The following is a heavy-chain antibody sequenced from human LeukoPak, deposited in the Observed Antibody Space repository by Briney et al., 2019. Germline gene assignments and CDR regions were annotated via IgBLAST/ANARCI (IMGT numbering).Heavy chain of an antibody. CDR3: ARRYDFWKYWFDP. D-gene: IGHD3-3*01. CDR1: GYTFTNYA. V-gene: IGHV1-3*01. J-gene: IGHJ5*02. CDR2: INDGNGNT. Sequence: ASVKVSCKASGYTFTNYAMHWVRQAPGQRLEWMGWINDGNGNTEYSQKFQGRVTITRDTSASTAYMELSSLRSEDTAVYYCARRYDFWKYWFDPWGQGTLVTVSS.